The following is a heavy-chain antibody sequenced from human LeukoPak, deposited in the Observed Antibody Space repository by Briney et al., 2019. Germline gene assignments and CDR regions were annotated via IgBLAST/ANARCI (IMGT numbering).Heavy chain of an antibody. Sequence: GGSLRLSCAASGFTFSSYGMHWVRQAPGKGLEWVAFIRYDGSNKYHADSVKGRFTISRDNAKNSLYLQMNSLRAEDTAVYYCARDTNYYDSSGLYWGQGTLVTVSS. CDR2: IRYDGSNK. D-gene: IGHD3-22*01. J-gene: IGHJ4*02. CDR1: GFTFSSYG. CDR3: ARDTNYYDSSGLY. V-gene: IGHV3-30*02.